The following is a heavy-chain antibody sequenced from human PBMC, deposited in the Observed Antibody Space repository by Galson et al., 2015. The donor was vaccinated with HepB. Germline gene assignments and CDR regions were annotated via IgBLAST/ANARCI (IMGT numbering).Heavy chain of an antibody. CDR3: ARQYDTSGYYAY. CDR1: GVTFSSYA. CDR2: IIPLFGSP. V-gene: IGHV1-69*13. D-gene: IGHD3-22*01. Sequence: SVKVSCKASGVTFSSYAISWLRQAPGLGLEWVGGIIPLFGSPNYAQKLQGRVTITADESTSTTYMELSSLRSEDTALYYCARQYDTSGYYAYWGQGTLVTVSS. J-gene: IGHJ4*02.